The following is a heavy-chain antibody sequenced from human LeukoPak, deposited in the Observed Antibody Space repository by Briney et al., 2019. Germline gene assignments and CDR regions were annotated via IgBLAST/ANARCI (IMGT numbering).Heavy chain of an antibody. Sequence: SETLSLTCTVSGGSISSGGYYWSWIRQHPGKGLEWIGYIYYSGSTYYNPSLKSRVTISVDTSKNQFSLKLSSVTAADTAVYYCARDARDYDYVWGSCSIHPHWFDPWGQGTLVTVSS. CDR3: ARDARDYDYVWGSCSIHPHWFDP. J-gene: IGHJ5*02. V-gene: IGHV4-31*03. D-gene: IGHD3-16*01. CDR2: IYYSGST. CDR1: GGSISSGGYY.